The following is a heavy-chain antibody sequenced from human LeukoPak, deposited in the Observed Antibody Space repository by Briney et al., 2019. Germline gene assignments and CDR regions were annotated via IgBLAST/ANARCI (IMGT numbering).Heavy chain of an antibody. CDR3: AGRLTGYLDS. CDR2: IYYSGSS. V-gene: IGHV4-39*07. J-gene: IGHJ4*02. CDR1: GGSISSSTSF. D-gene: IGHD3-9*01. Sequence: PSETLSLTCPVSGGSISSSTSFWAWIRQPPGKGLEWIGNIYYSGSSNYNPSLKSRVTMSVDTSKNQFSLRLSSVTAADTAVYYCAGRLTGYLDSWGQGTLVTVSS.